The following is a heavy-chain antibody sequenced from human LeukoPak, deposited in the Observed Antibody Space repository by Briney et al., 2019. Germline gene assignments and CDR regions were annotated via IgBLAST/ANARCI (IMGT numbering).Heavy chain of an antibody. D-gene: IGHD6-19*01. V-gene: IGHV3-30*18. CDR2: ISYDGSNK. Sequence: GGSLRLSCAASGFTFSSYGMHWVRQAPGKGREWVAVISYDGSNKYYADSVKGRFTISRDNSKNTLYLQMNSLRAEDTAVYYCAKGGGVAGLFDYWGQGTLVTVSS. J-gene: IGHJ4*02. CDR1: GFTFSSYG. CDR3: AKGGGVAGLFDY.